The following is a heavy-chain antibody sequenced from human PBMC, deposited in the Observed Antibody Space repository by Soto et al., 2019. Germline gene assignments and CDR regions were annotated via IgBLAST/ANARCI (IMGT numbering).Heavy chain of an antibody. CDR3: ARRHGDYGYYSRDV. Sequence: GGSLRLSCAASGFTFSSYSMNWVRQAPGKGLEWVSSISSSRSYIYYAGSLKGRFTISRDNAKNSQYLQMNSLIAEDTAVYYCARRHGDYGYYSRDVWGEGTTVTVSS. D-gene: IGHD4-17*01. J-gene: IGHJ6*03. CDR2: ISSSRSYI. V-gene: IGHV3-21*01. CDR1: GFTFSSYS.